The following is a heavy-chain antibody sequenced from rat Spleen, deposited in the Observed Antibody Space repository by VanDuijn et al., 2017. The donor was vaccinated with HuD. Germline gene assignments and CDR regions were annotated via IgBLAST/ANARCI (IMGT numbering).Heavy chain of an antibody. V-gene: IGHV5-22*01. CDR1: GFTFSDFY. D-gene: IGHD1-11*01. J-gene: IGHJ4*01. CDR2: ISFYDFTP. CDR3: AKEANYGGLMDA. Sequence: EVQLVESGGGLVQPGRSLKLSCEASGFTFSDFYMAGVRQTPKQGLECITSISFYDFTPFYRDSVKGRFTISRDNSRNTLDLQMDSLTSEDTATYYCAKEANYGGLMDAWGQGASVTVSS.